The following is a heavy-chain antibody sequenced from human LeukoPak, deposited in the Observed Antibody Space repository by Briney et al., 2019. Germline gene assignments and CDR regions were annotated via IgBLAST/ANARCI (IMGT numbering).Heavy chain of an antibody. CDR1: GYSISSGYY. J-gene: IGHJ4*02. CDR3: ARVRKTVAGTLYYFDY. D-gene: IGHD6-19*01. V-gene: IGHV4-38-2*02. CDR2: IYHSGST. Sequence: SETLSLTCTVSGYSISSGYYWGWIRQPPGKGLEWIGSIYHSGSTYYNPSLKSRVTISVDTSKNQFSLKLSSVTAADTAVYYCARVRKTVAGTLYYFDYWGQGTLVTVSS.